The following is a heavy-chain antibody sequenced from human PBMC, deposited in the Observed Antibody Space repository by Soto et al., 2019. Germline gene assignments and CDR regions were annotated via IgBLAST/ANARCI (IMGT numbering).Heavy chain of an antibody. CDR3: ARGPLITDPDNYGMDV. V-gene: IGHV1-3*01. CDR1: GYTFTSYA. J-gene: IGHJ6*02. Sequence: ASVKVSCKASGYTFTSYAMHWVRQAPGQRLEWWEWINAGNGNKKYSQKSQGRVTITRDTSASTAYMELRSLRSEDTAVYYCARGPLITDPDNYGMDVWGQGTRVTVSS. CDR2: INAGNGNK. D-gene: IGHD3-10*01.